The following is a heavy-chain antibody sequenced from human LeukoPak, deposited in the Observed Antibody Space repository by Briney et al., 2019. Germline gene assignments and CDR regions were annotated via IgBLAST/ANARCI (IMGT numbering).Heavy chain of an antibody. Sequence: SETLSLTCAAYGGSFSGYYWSWIRQPPGEGLEWVGEINHSGSTNYNPALKSRVTISVGPSKNQFSLKLSSVTAADKAVYYCASSPKTQWLDYYGMDVWGQGTTVTVSS. CDR2: INHSGST. CDR1: GGSFSGYY. CDR3: ASSPKTQWLDYYGMDV. V-gene: IGHV4-34*01. J-gene: IGHJ6*01. D-gene: IGHD6-19*01.